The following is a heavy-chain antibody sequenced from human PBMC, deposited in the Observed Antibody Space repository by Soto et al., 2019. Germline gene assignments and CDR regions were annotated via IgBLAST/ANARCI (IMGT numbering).Heavy chain of an antibody. CDR2: IIPIFGTA. J-gene: IGHJ3*02. CDR3: AVIFTRDAFDI. D-gene: IGHD2-15*01. Sequence: ASVKVSCKASGGTFSSYAISWVRQAPGQGLEWMGGIIPIFGTANYAQKFQGRVTITADESTSTAYMELSSLRSEDTAVYYCAVIFTRDAFDIWGQGTMVTVSS. V-gene: IGHV1-69*13. CDR1: GGTFSSYA.